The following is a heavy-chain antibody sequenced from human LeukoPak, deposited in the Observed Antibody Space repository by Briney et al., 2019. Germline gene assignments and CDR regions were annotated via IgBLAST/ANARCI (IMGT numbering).Heavy chain of an antibody. V-gene: IGHV3-21*01. J-gene: IGHJ4*02. D-gene: IGHD4-17*01. CDR1: GFTFSSYS. CDR2: ISSSSSYI. Sequence: GGSLRLSCAASGFTFSSYSMNWVRQAPGKGLGWVSSISSSSSYIYYADSVKGRFTVSRDNAKNSLYLQMNSLRAEDTAVYYCARGKDMTTVTTDLDYRGQGTLVTVSS. CDR3: ARGKDMTTVTTDLDY.